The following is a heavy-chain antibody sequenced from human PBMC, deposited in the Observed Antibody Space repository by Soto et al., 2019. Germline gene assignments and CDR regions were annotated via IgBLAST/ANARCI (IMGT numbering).Heavy chain of an antibody. CDR2: IYYTGSP. D-gene: IGHD6-19*01. V-gene: IGHV4-59*08. CDR3: ARWTYRCGWDDAFDI. CDR1: GVSFNAYY. Sequence: QVQLQESGPGLVKPSETLSLTCSVSGVSFNAYYWSWIRQPPGKGLEWIGYIYYTGSPTYDPSLKSRVTISVDMSNNQFSLKLSSVTAADTAVYYCARWTYRCGWDDAFDIWGQGTMVTVSS. J-gene: IGHJ3*02.